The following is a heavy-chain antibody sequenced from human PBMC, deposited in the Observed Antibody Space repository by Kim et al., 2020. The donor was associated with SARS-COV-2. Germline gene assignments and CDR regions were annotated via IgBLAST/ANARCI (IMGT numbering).Heavy chain of an antibody. CDR1: GFTVSSNY. D-gene: IGHD2-21*01. Sequence: GGSLRLSCAASGFTVSSNYMSWVRQAPGKGLEWVSVIYSGGSTYYADSVKGRFTISRDNSKNTLYLQMNSLRAEDTAVYYCARDRVFQGSWPPMWYYYGMDVWGQGTTVTVSS. CDR3: ARDRVFQGSWPPMWYYYGMDV. CDR2: IYSGGST. V-gene: IGHV3-53*01. J-gene: IGHJ6*02.